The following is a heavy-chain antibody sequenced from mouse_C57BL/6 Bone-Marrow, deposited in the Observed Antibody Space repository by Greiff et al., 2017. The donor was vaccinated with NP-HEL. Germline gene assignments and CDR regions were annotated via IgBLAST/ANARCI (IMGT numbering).Heavy chain of an antibody. CDR1: GYAFSSSW. J-gene: IGHJ4*01. Sequence: QVQLKQSGPELVKPGASVKISCKASGYAFSSSWMNWVKQRPGKGLEWIGRIYPGDGDTNYNGKFKGKATLTADKSSSTGYMQRSSLTSEDSAVYVCARELGPSMDYWGQGTSVTVSS. D-gene: IGHD4-1*01. V-gene: IGHV1-82*01. CDR2: IYPGDGDT. CDR3: ARELGPSMDY.